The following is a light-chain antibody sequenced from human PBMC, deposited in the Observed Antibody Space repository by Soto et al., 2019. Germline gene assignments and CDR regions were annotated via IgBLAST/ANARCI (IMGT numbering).Light chain of an antibody. CDR1: QSISSY. Sequence: DIQMTQSPSSLSASVGDRVTITCRASQSISSYLNWYQQKPGKAPKLPIYAASSLQSGVPSRFSGSGSGTDFTLTISSLQPEDFATYYCQQSYTQMYTFGQGTKLEIK. J-gene: IGKJ2*01. V-gene: IGKV1-39*01. CDR3: QQSYTQMYT. CDR2: AAS.